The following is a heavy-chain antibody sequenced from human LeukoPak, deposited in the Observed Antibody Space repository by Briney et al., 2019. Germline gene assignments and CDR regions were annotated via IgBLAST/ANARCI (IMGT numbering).Heavy chain of an antibody. CDR2: IYYSGST. V-gene: IGHV4-59*08. Sequence: SSETLSLTCTVSGGSISSYYWSWIRQPPGKGLEWIGYIYYSGSTNYNPSLKSRVTISVDTSKNQFSLKLSSVTAADTAVYYCARLSPIVVVPAAVDYWGQGTLVTVSS. D-gene: IGHD2-2*01. CDR1: GGSISSYY. J-gene: IGHJ4*02. CDR3: ARLSPIVVVPAAVDY.